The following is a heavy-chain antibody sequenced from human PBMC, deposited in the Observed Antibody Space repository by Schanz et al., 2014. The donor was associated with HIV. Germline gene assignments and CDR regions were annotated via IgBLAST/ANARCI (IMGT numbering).Heavy chain of an antibody. Sequence: VQLVESGGGLVKPGGSLRLSCAASGFPFSGFGIHWVRQAPGKGLDWVAVIWYDGSNKYYADSVKGRFTISRDNSKNTLYLQMNSLRAEDTAIYYCARSPDWAGTDAFDIWGQGTMVTVSS. J-gene: IGHJ3*02. V-gene: IGHV3-33*08. CDR2: IWYDGSNK. CDR3: ARSPDWAGTDAFDI. CDR1: GFPFSGFG. D-gene: IGHD6-19*01.